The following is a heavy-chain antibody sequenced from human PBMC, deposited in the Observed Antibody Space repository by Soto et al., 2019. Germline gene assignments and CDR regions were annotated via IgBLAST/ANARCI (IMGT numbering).Heavy chain of an antibody. V-gene: IGHV4-30-4*01. J-gene: IGHJ5*02. D-gene: IGHD6-13*01. Sequence: QVQLQESGPGLVKPSQTLSLTCTVSGGSISSGDYYWSWIRQPPGKGLEWIGYIYYSGSTYYNPSLKSRVTISVDTSKNQFSLKLSSVTAADTAVYYCASLRSFIAAAGGWWFDPWGQGTLVTVSS. CDR2: IYYSGST. CDR1: GGSISSGDYY. CDR3: ASLRSFIAAAGGWWFDP.